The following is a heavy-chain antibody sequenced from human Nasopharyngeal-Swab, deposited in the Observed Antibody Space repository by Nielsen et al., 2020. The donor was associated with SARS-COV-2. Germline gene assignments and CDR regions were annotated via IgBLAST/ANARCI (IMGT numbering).Heavy chain of an antibody. CDR1: GYTFTSYD. J-gene: IGHJ4*02. CDR3: ARGRNGYNYVNDY. Sequence: ASVKVSCKASGYTFTSYDINWVRQATGQGLEWMGWMNPRSGNTGYGQKFQGRVTMTRDTSIGTVYMELSSLRSEDTAVYYCARGRNGYNYVNDYWGRGTLVTVSS. CDR2: MNPRSGNT. D-gene: IGHD5-24*01. V-gene: IGHV1-8*01.